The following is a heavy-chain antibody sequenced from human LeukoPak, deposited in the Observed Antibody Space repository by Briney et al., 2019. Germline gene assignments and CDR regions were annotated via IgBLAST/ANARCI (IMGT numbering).Heavy chain of an antibody. D-gene: IGHD3-22*01. J-gene: IGHJ5*02. Sequence: SETLSLTCTVSGGSISSYYWSWIRQPPGKGLEWIGYIYCSGSTNYNPSLKSRVTISVDTSKNQFSLKLSSVTAADTAVYYCARDKYYYDSSGYFKYNWFDPWGQGTLVTVSS. CDR1: GGSISSYY. V-gene: IGHV4-59*01. CDR3: ARDKYYYDSSGYFKYNWFDP. CDR2: IYCSGST.